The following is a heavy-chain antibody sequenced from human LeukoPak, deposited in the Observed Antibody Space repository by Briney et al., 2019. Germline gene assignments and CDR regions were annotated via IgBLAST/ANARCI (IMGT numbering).Heavy chain of an antibody. Sequence: GGSLRLSCAASGFIFSTYGMTWFRQAPGRGLEWVSGISGSGLNTYYADSVKGRFTSSRDNSMNMLYLQMNSLRAEDTAVYYCAKGGGYGSGTYSEDWGQGILVTVSS. J-gene: IGHJ4*02. V-gene: IGHV3-23*01. CDR3: AKGGGYGSGTYSED. CDR2: ISGSGLNT. D-gene: IGHD3-10*01. CDR1: GFIFSTYG.